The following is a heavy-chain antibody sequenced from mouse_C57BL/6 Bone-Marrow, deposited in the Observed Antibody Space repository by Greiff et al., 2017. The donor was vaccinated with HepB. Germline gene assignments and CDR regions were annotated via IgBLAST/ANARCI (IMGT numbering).Heavy chain of an antibody. CDR1: GFTFSDYY. D-gene: IGHD2-2*01. V-gene: IGHV5-16*01. CDR2: INYDGSST. J-gene: IGHJ2*01. Sequence: DVKLVESEGGLVQPGSSMKLSCTASGFTFSDYYMAWVRQVPEKGLEWVANINYDGSSTYYLDSLKSRFIISRDNAKNILYLQMSSLKSEDTATYYCARDQGAYGYDGFFDYWGQGTTLTVSS. CDR3: ARDQGAYGYDGFFDY.